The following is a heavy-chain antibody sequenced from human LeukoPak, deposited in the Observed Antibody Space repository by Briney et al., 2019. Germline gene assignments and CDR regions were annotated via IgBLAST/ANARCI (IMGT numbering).Heavy chain of an antibody. CDR1: GFTFSSYG. V-gene: IGHV3-30*03. J-gene: IGHJ4*02. D-gene: IGHD5-12*01. CDR2: ISYDGSNK. CDR3: AAGEVATITFDY. Sequence: GRSLRPSCAASGFTFSSYGMHWVRQAPGKGLEWVAVISYDGSNKYYADSVKGRFTISRDNSKNTLYLQMNSLRAEDTAVYYCAAGEVATITFDYWGQGTLVTVSS.